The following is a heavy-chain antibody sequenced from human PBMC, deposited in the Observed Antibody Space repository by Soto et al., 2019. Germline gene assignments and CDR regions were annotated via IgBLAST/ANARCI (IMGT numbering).Heavy chain of an antibody. CDR3: AHLPPFGDYNLDX. CDR2: LYWNGET. Sequence: SGATLVNPTQTLTLTCNFSGFPLSTGGVGVSWVRQPPGTALEWLTLLYWNGETRTSPSLENRLTVTKDASKNQVALKMTNMDPVDTATYYCAHLPPFGDYNLDXWGQGIRVTVSX. D-gene: IGHD4-17*01. V-gene: IGHV2-5*01. J-gene: IGHJ5*02. CDR1: GFPLSTGGVG.